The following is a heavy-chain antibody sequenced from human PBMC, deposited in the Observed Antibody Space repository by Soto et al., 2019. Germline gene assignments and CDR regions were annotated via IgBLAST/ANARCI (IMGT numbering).Heavy chain of an antibody. D-gene: IGHD3-22*01. CDR2: IRSKAYGGTT. V-gene: IGHV3-49*04. CDR3: TRALHYYDSSGYYSGAFDI. Sequence: PGGSLRLSCTASGFTFGDYAMSWVRQAPGKGLEWLGFIRSKAYGGTTEYAASVKGRFTISRDDSKSIAYLQMNSLKTEDTAVYYCTRALHYYDSSGYYSGAFDIWGQGTMVTVSS. CDR1: GFTFGDYA. J-gene: IGHJ3*02.